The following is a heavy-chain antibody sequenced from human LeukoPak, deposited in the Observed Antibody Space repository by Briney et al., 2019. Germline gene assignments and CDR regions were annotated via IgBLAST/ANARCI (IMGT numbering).Heavy chain of an antibody. CDR3: ARTLSDAFDI. CDR2: MSGSGGST. CDR1: GFTFSNAW. V-gene: IGHV3-23*01. D-gene: IGHD1-1*01. Sequence: GGSLRLSCAASGFTFSNAWMSWVRQAPGKGLEWVSAMSGSGGSTYYADSVKGRFTISRDNSKNTLYLQMKSLRAEDTAIYYCARTLSDAFDIWGQGTMVTVSS. J-gene: IGHJ3*02.